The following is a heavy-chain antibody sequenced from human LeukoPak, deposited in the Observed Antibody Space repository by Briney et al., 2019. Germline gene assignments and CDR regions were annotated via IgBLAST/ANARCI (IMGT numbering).Heavy chain of an antibody. D-gene: IGHD3-3*01. J-gene: IGHJ4*02. CDR1: GGSLSGFF. CDR2: VNHSGAS. Sequence: SETLSLTCAVSGGSLSGFFWSWIRQPPGKGLEWIGEVNHSGASNYKPSLKSRVTISVDTSRTQLSLMLTSVTAADTALYYCARGGRNKYTSGDFAYWTQGILVTVSS. CDR3: ARGGRNKYTSGDFAY. V-gene: IGHV4-34*01.